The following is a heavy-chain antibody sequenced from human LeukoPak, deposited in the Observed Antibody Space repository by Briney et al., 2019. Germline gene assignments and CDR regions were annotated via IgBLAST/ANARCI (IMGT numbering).Heavy chain of an antibody. J-gene: IGHJ5*02. CDR3: ARELFGYWFDP. V-gene: IGHV3-21*01. CDR1: GFTFSSYS. Sequence: TGGSLRLSCAASGFTFSSYSMNWVRQAPGKGLEWVSSISSSSSYIYYADSVKGRFTISRDNAKNSPYLQMNSLRAEDTAVYYCARELFGYWFDPWGQGTLVTVSS. CDR2: ISSSSSYI. D-gene: IGHD3-10*01.